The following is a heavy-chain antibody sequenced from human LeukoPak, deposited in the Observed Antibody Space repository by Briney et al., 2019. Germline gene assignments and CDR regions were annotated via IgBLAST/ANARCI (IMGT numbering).Heavy chain of an antibody. D-gene: IGHD6-13*01. CDR3: ARVRMSQGSSWYDFDY. J-gene: IGHJ4*02. CDR2: IYSGGST. Sequence: GGSLRLSCAPSGFTASSTYMSWVRQAQGKGLEWVSVIYSGGSTYYADSVKGRFTISRDNSKNTLYLQMNSLRAEDTAVYYCARVRMSQGSSWYDFDYWGQGTLVTVSS. V-gene: IGHV3-53*01. CDR1: GFTASSTY.